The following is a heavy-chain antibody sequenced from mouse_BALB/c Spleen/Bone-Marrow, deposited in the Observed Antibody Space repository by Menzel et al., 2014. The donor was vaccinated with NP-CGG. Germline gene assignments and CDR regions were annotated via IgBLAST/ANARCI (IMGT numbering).Heavy chain of an antibody. CDR2: IYPGNSDT. CDR3: TRFLYYYSSGEGDYSMDY. J-gene: IGHJ4*01. Sequence: EVHLQQSGTVLARPGASVKMSCKASGYSFTSYWMHWVKQRPGQGLEWIGAIYPGNSDTSYNQKFKGKAKLTAVTSASTAYMELSTLTNEVSAVYYCTRFLYYYSSGEGDYSMDYWGQGTSVTVSS. V-gene: IGHV1-5*01. D-gene: IGHD1-1*01. CDR1: GYSFTSYW.